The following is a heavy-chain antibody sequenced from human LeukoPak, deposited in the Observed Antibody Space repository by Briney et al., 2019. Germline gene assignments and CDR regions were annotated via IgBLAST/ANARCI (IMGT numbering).Heavy chain of an antibody. Sequence: SVKVSCKASGGTFSSYAISWVRQAPGQGLEWMGRIIPILGIANYAQKFQGRVTITADKSTSTAYMELSSLRSEDTAVYYCARLSGYSYGRLYYGMDVWGQGTTVTVSS. CDR3: ARLSGYSYGRLYYGMDV. CDR1: GGTFSSYA. V-gene: IGHV1-69*04. CDR2: IIPILGIA. J-gene: IGHJ6*02. D-gene: IGHD5-18*01.